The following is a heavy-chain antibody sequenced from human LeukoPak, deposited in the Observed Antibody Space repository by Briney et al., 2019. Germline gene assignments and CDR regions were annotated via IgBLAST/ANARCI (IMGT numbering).Heavy chain of an antibody. CDR2: IYAGGST. V-gene: IGHV3-66*01. CDR1: GFTFSNAW. Sequence: GGSLRLSCAASGFTFSNAWMNWVRQAPGKGLEWVSAIYAGGSTYYADSVKGRFIISRDNSKNTLYLQMNSLRVEDTAVYYCAGLDLWGQGTLVTDSS. CDR3: AGLDL. J-gene: IGHJ5*02.